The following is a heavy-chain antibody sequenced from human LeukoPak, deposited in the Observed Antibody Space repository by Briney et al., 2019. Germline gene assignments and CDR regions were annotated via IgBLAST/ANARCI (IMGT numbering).Heavy chain of an antibody. D-gene: IGHD5-12*01. Sequence: ASVKVSCKASGYTFTRYGISWVRQAPGQGPEWMGWISACNGNTKYAQKLQGRVTMTTDTSTSTAYMELRSLRSDDTAVYYCATLIDHWPYDYWGQGTLVTVSS. CDR2: ISACNGNT. J-gene: IGHJ4*02. CDR1: GYTFTRYG. V-gene: IGHV1-18*01. CDR3: ATLIDHWPYDY.